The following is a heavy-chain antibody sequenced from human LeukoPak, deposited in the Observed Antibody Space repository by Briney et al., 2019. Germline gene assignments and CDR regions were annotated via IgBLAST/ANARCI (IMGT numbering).Heavy chain of an antibody. CDR1: GGSISSYY. V-gene: IGHV4-59*08. CDR2: IYYSGST. Sequence: ASETLSLTCTVSGGSISSYYWSWIRQPPGKGLEWIGYIYYSGSTNYNPSLKSRVTISVDTSKNQFSLKLSSVTAADTAVYYCARRGGYSYGQSGMDVWGQGTTVTVSS. CDR3: ARRGGYSYGQSGMDV. J-gene: IGHJ6*02. D-gene: IGHD5-18*01.